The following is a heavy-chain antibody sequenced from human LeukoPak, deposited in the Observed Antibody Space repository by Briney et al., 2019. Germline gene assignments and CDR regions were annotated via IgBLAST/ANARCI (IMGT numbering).Heavy chain of an antibody. D-gene: IGHD3-10*01. CDR2: ISSSSSYI. CDR1: GFTFSTYN. V-gene: IGHV3-21*04. CDR3: ARALYYGSRLYGMDV. Sequence: GGSLRLSCAASGFTFSTYNMNWVRQAPGKGLEWVSSISSSSSYIFYADSVKGRFTISRDNTKNSLYLQMNSLRAEDTALYYCARALYYGSRLYGMDVWGQGTTVTVSS. J-gene: IGHJ6*02.